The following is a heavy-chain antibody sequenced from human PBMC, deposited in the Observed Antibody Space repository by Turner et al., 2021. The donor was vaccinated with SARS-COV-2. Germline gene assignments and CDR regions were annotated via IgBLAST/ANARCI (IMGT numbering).Heavy chain of an antibody. CDR3: ATDSYGHL. CDR1: GYTFTDYY. CDR2: INPNSDGT. J-gene: IGHJ5*02. V-gene: IGHV1-2*02. Sequence: QVQLVQSGAEVKKPGASVKVSCKASGYTFTDYYMHWVRQAPGQGLEWMGWINPNSDGTDCAQKFQGRVTMTRDTSISTANMELSRLTSDDTAVDYCATDSYGHLWGQGTLVTVSS. D-gene: IGHD5-18*01.